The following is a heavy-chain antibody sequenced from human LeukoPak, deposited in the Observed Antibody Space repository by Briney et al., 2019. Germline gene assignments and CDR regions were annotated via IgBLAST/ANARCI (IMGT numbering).Heavy chain of an antibody. CDR1: GFTFRDYY. CDR3: AKVIGYSYGYVDY. V-gene: IGHV3-30*02. CDR2: IRYDGSNK. Sequence: PGGSLRLSCAASGFTFRDYYMSWIRQAPGKGLEWLAFIRYDGSNKNYADSVKGRFTISRDNTKNSLYLQMNSLRAEDTAVYYCAKVIGYSYGYVDYWGQGTLVTVSS. J-gene: IGHJ4*02. D-gene: IGHD5-18*01.